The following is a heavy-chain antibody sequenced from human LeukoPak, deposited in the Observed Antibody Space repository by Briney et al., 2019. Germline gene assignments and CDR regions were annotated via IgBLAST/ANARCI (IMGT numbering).Heavy chain of an antibody. CDR1: GFTFSTYA. J-gene: IGHJ4*02. D-gene: IGHD6-19*01. Sequence: GGSLRLSCAASGFTFSTYALSWVRQPPGKGLEWVSSIVGSGGSTFYADSVKGRFSISRDNAKNSLYLQMNSLRAEDTAVYYCAGGGSYSSGWYFDYWGQGTLVTVSS. CDR2: IVGSGGST. V-gene: IGHV3-23*01. CDR3: AGGGSYSSGWYFDY.